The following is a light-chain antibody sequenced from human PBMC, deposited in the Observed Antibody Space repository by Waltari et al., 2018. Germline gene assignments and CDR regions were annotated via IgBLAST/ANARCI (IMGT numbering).Light chain of an antibody. Sequence: QSALTQPASVSGSPGQSITISCTGISSDVKNYNFVSWYQQHPGKAPKLMIYGGTKRPSGVSNLFSGSKSGNTASLTISGLQAEDEADYYCCSYAGSVVFGGGTKLTVL. CDR2: GGT. CDR3: CSYAGSVV. CDR1: SSDVKNYNF. J-gene: IGLJ2*01. V-gene: IGLV2-23*01.